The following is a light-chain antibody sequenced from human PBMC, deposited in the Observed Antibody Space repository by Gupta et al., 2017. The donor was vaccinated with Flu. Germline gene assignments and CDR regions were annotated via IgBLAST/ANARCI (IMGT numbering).Light chain of an antibody. CDR2: SAS. J-gene: IGKJ1*01. V-gene: IGKV3-15*01. Sequence: ATLSVSPGERATLPCRASQSVSTNLAWYQQKLGQAPRLLIHSASIRATGIPARFSGSGSGTDFTLTITSLQSEDFGVYYCQQYNNWPPWTFGQGTKVAIK. CDR3: QQYNNWPPWT. CDR1: QSVSTN.